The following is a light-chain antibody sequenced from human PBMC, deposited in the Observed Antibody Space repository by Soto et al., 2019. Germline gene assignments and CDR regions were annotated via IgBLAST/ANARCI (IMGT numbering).Light chain of an antibody. Sequence: DLQMTQSPSSLSASVGDRVTITCQASQDISNYLNRYQQKPGKAPKLLIDDASNWETGVPSTFSRSGSATDFTFTISSLQHEDISTYYCQQYDNLPLTFGEGTKVEIK. V-gene: IGKV1-33*01. CDR3: QQYDNLPLT. J-gene: IGKJ4*01. CDR1: QDISNY. CDR2: DAS.